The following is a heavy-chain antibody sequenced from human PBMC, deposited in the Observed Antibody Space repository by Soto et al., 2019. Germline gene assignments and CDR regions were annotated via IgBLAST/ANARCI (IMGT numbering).Heavy chain of an antibody. CDR2: MNQDGSEK. CDR1: GFTFSNFW. Sequence: EVQLVESGGDLVQPGGSLRLSCAASGFTFSNFWMSWVRQTPGRGLEWVANMNQDGSEKYYLDSVRGRFTISRDNAKNSLSLQINSRRAEDTAVYYCAKDASGLSVTWGQGTTVIVSS. V-gene: IGHV3-7*04. CDR3: AKDASGLSVT. J-gene: IGHJ5*02. D-gene: IGHD1-26*01.